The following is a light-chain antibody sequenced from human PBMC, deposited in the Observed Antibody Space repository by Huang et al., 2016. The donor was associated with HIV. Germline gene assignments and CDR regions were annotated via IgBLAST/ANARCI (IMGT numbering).Light chain of an antibody. CDR3: QQYYSSPQT. J-gene: IGKJ1*01. CDR2: WAS. Sequence: DVILTQSPDSLAVSLGERATLNCRSSQSVYSSSTSKDYMAWFQQKPGQPPRLLLFWASTREAGVPDRFSGSGSGTQFTLTSANLEAEDAAIYYCQQYYSSPQTFGQGTRVEVK. V-gene: IGKV4-1*01. CDR1: QSVYSSSTSKDY.